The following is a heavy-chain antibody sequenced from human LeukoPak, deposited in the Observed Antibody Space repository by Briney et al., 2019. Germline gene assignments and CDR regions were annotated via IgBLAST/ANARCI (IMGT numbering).Heavy chain of an antibody. J-gene: IGHJ4*02. CDR3: ATSAHIEVGTAPPPDY. CDR2: IWYDGSNK. CDR1: GFTFNRFG. D-gene: IGHD2-21*02. V-gene: IGHV3-33*01. Sequence: PGRSLRLSCATSGFTFNRFGMHWVRQAPGKGLEWVAVIWYDGSNKDYADSVKGRFTISRDNSKNTLYLQMSGLRAEDTAMYYCATSAHIEVGTAPPPDYWGQGTLVTVTS.